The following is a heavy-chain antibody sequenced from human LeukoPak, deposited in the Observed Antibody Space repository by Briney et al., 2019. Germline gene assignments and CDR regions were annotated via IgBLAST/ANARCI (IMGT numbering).Heavy chain of an antibody. CDR2: ISYDGSNK. V-gene: IGHV3-30*03. CDR3: ARDLGQYYDTSDNWFDP. Sequence: GGSLRLSCAASGFTFSSYGIHWVRQAPGKGLDWVAVISYDGSNKYYADSVKGRFTISRDNSKNTLYLQMNSLRAEDTAVYYCARDLGQYYDTSDNWFDPWGQGTLVTVSS. D-gene: IGHD3-22*01. CDR1: GFTFSSYG. J-gene: IGHJ5*02.